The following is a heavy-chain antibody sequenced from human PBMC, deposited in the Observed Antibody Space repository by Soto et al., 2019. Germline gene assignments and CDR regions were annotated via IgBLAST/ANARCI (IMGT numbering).Heavy chain of an antibody. D-gene: IGHD2-2*01. V-gene: IGHV3-15*01. Sequence: EVQLVESGGGLVKSGGSLRLSCAASGFTFSNAWMSWVRQAPGKGLEWVGRIKSKTDGGTTDYAAPVKGRFTISRDDSKNTLYLQMNSLKTEDTAVYYCTTDALYCSSTSCLGLYYFDYWGQGTLVTVSS. CDR1: GFTFSNAW. J-gene: IGHJ4*02. CDR2: IKSKTDGGTT. CDR3: TTDALYCSSTSCLGLYYFDY.